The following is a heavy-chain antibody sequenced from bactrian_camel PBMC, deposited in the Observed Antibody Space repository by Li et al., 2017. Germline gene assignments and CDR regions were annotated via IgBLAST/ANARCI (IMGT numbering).Heavy chain of an antibody. CDR1: ESHNVDHC. D-gene: IGHD5*01. J-gene: IGHJ4*01. CDR2: IDADGET. CDR3: AADRLVCLSTDTKGKWAY. Sequence: HVQLVESGGGSAQAGGSLRLSCVLSESHNVDHCMGWYRQRTGKEREEVAVIDADGETTYADSVKGRFAISQDNSKRTLYLQMNDLKPEDTAMYYCAADRLVCLSTDTKGKWAYWGQGTQVTVS. V-gene: IGHV3S53*01.